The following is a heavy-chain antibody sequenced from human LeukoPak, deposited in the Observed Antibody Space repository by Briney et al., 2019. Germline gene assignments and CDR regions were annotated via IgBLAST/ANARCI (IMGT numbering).Heavy chain of an antibody. CDR2: MNPNSGNT. J-gene: IGHJ4*02. CDR1: GYTFTSYD. CDR3: ARVRVPSRILVPSFDY. V-gene: IGHV1-8*03. D-gene: IGHD3-22*01. Sequence: ASVKVSCKASGYTFTSYDINWVRQATGQGLEWMGWMNPNSGNTGYAQKFQGRVTITRNTSISTAYMELSSLRSEDTAMYYCARVRVPSRILVPSFDYWGQGTLVTVSS.